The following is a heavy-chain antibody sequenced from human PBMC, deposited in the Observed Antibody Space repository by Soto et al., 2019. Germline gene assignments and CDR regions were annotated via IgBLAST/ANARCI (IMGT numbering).Heavy chain of an antibody. J-gene: IGHJ4*02. CDR2: IFYSGRT. Sequence: SETLSLTCNVSGGSINSAGYYWSWIRQHPGKGLEWIGYIFYSGRTYYNPSLKSRVTISIGTSKTQFSLKLSSVTAADTAVYYCARVQTLFGIINAFDYWGQGTLVTVSS. V-gene: IGHV4-31*03. CDR3: ARVQTLFGIINAFDY. D-gene: IGHD3-3*01. CDR1: GGSINSAGYY.